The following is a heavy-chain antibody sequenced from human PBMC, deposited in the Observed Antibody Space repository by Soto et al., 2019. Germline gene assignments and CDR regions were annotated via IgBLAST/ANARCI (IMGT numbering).Heavy chain of an antibody. J-gene: IGHJ5*02. CDR2: ISAYNGNT. CDR3: ARGISAAGTFNWFDP. V-gene: IGHV1-18*04. D-gene: IGHD6-13*01. Sequence: QVQLVQSGAEVKKPGASVKVSCKASGYTFTSYGISWVRQAPGQGLEWMGWISAYNGNTNYAQKLQGRVTMNTDTSTSTAYMEVRSLRSDDTAVYYCARGISAAGTFNWFDPWGQGTLVTVSS. CDR1: GYTFTSYG.